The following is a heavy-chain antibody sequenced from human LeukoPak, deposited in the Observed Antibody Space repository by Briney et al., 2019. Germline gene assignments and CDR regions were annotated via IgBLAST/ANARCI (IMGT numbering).Heavy chain of an antibody. Sequence: GGSLRLSCAASGFTFSSYSMKWVRPAPGKGLEWVSSIISSSSYIYYADSVKGRFTISRDNAKNSLYLQMNSLRAEDTAVYYCARDGIKGWLRLSGYYDYWGQGTLVTVSS. V-gene: IGHV3-21*01. CDR3: ARDGIKGWLRLSGYYDY. CDR1: GFTFSSYS. J-gene: IGHJ4*02. CDR2: IISSSSYI. D-gene: IGHD5-12*01.